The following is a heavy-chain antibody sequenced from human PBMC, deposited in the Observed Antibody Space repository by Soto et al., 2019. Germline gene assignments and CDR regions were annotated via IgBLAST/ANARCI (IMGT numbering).Heavy chain of an antibody. V-gene: IGHV1-46*01. CDR3: VRNKASGLDI. CDR1: GYTFTTYY. D-gene: IGHD6-25*01. CDR2: INPSVGST. J-gene: IGHJ3*02. Sequence: QVQLVQSGPEVKKPGASVKVSCKASGYTFTTYYIHWVRQAPGEGLEWMGFINPSVGSTSYSRKFQGRVTMTRDTSTSTVYVELSSLGSEDMAVYYCVRNKASGLDIWGQGTMVTVAS.